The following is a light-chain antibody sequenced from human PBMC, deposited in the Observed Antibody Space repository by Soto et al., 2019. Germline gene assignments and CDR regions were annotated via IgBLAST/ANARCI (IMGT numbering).Light chain of an antibody. V-gene: IGKV3-20*01. CDR1: QSVSSSY. J-gene: IGKJ1*01. CDR2: GAS. Sequence: EIVLTQSPGTLSLSPGERATLSCRASQSVSSSYLAWYQQKPGQAPRLLIYGASSRATGIPDRFSGSGSATEFTLTISRLEPEDFAVYYCQQYGSSPRTFGQGTKVEIK. CDR3: QQYGSSPRT.